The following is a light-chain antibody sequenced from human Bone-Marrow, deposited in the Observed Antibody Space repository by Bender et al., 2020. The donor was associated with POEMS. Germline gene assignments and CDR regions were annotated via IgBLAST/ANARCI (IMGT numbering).Light chain of an antibody. CDR3: VAWDASLNGWV. Sequence: ELTQSPSVSVSPGQTASITCSGSSSNIRRHSVNWYQQLPGTAPNLLIHSNTQRPSGVPDRFSGSKSGTSASLAITGLQSDDEAIYFCVAWDASLNGWVFGGGTKLTVL. V-gene: IGLV1-44*01. CDR2: SNT. CDR1: SSNIRRHS. J-gene: IGLJ3*02.